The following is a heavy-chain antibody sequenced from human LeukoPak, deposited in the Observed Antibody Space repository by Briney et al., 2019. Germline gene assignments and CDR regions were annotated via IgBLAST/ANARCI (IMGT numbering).Heavy chain of an antibody. Sequence: GGSLRLSFSGSGFTFSVYSMNWVRQAPGKGLEWVSSITSKSNYIYYAESVKGRFTISRDNAMNSVFLQLNSLRAEDSAVYYCTSGLIAIESDNNLYQYMDVWGKGTTVTVSS. D-gene: IGHD2-21*01. J-gene: IGHJ6*03. V-gene: IGHV3-21*01. CDR1: GFTFSVYS. CDR2: ITSKSNYI. CDR3: TSGLIAIESDNNLYQYMDV.